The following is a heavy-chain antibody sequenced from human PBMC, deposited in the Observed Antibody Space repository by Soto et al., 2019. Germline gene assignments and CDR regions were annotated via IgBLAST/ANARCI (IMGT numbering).Heavy chain of an antibody. J-gene: IGHJ4*02. CDR1: GFTFSDYA. CDR3: ATGGRQWLVTSDFNY. CDR2: VSHDGRNT. V-gene: IGHV3-30*03. D-gene: IGHD6-19*01. Sequence: VQLVESVGGVVQPGRSLRLSCAASGFTFSDYAMHWVRQAPGKGLEWVAVVSHDGRNTHYADSVKGRFTISRDSSKNTVSLEMTSLRGEDTAGDYWATGGRQWLVTSDFNYWGQGALVTVSS.